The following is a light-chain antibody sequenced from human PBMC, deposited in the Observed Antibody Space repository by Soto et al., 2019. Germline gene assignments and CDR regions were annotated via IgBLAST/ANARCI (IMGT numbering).Light chain of an antibody. V-gene: IGKV2-28*01. CDR2: LGS. CDR3: MPVLQAET. CDR1: QSLLHSNGYNY. Sequence: DIVMTQSPLSLPVTPGEPASISCRSSQSLLHSNGYNYLDWYLQKPGQSPQLLIYLGSNRASGVPDRFSGSGSGTVFSLKISRVEPEDVGVYYCMPVLQAETFGQGTKVEIK. J-gene: IGKJ1*01.